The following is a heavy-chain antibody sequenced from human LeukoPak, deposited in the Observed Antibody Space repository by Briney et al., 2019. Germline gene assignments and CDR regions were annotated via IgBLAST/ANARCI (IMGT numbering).Heavy chain of an antibody. V-gene: IGHV4-4*08. Sequence: SETLSLTCTVSGGSISSYYWSWIRQPPGKGLEWIGYIYTSGSTNYNPSLKSRVTISVDTSKNQFSLKLSSVTAADTAVYYCARDQAPVLLWFGEFNNWFDPWGQGTLVTVSS. CDR1: GGSISSYY. J-gene: IGHJ5*02. CDR2: IYTSGST. CDR3: ARDQAPVLLWFGEFNNWFDP. D-gene: IGHD3-10*01.